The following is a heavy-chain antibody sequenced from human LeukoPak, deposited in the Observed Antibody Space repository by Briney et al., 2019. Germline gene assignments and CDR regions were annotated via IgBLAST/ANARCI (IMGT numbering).Heavy chain of an antibody. V-gene: IGHV3-30*03. CDR1: GFTFSSYG. CDR2: ISYDGSNK. Sequence: PGRSLRLSCAASGFTFSSYGMHWVRQAPGKGLEWVAVISYDGSNKYYADSVKGRFTISRDNSKNTLYLQMNSLRDEDTAVYYCARDPEHYYDSSGYYYGVDYWGQGTLVTVSS. D-gene: IGHD3-22*01. CDR3: ARDPEHYYDSSGYYYGVDY. J-gene: IGHJ4*02.